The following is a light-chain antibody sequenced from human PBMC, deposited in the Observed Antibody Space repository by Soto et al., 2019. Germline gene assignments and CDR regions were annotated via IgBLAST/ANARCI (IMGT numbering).Light chain of an antibody. V-gene: IGKV2-28*01. J-gene: IGKJ1*01. CDR2: LGS. Sequence: DIVLTQSPLSLPVTPGEPASISRRSSQSLLHRSGYHYLDWYVQKPGQSPQLLIYLGSNRATGVPDRFSGSGSGTDFTLKINRVEAEDVGVYYCLHALQPPPAFGQGTKVEIK. CDR1: QSLLHRSGYHY. CDR3: LHALQPPPA.